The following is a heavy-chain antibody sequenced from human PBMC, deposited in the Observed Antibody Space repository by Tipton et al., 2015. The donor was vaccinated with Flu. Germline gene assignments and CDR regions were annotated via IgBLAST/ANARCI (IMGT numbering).Heavy chain of an antibody. CDR2: VSFDGSDK. D-gene: IGHD6-25*01. Sequence: FLRLSCVASGFTFGSYGMLWVRQGPGKGLEWVATVSFDGSDKYYADAAKGLFTISRDNFKKTLYLQMNSLRVDDTAVYYCARDPSGYGMDVWGQGTTVTVS. CDR3: ARDPSGYGMDV. V-gene: IGHV3-30*12. CDR1: GFTFGSYG. J-gene: IGHJ6*02.